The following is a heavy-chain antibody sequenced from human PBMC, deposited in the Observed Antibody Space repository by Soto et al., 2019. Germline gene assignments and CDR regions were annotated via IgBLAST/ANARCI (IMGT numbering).Heavy chain of an antibody. CDR1: GFTFSSYG. J-gene: IGHJ6*02. Sequence: QVQLVESGGGVVQPGRSLRLSCAASGFTFSSYGMQWVRQAPGKGLEWVAVIWYDGSNKYYADSVKGRFTISRDNSKNTLYLQMNSLRAEDTAVYYCARPTRAYYYGSGSWADYYYGMDVWGQGTTVTVSS. CDR2: IWYDGSNK. V-gene: IGHV3-33*01. CDR3: ARPTRAYYYGSGSWADYYYGMDV. D-gene: IGHD3-10*01.